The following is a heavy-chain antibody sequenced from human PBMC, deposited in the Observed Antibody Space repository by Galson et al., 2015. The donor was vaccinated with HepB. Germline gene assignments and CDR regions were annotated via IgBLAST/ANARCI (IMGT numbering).Heavy chain of an antibody. CDR2: IRANNGNT. J-gene: IGHJ6*02. D-gene: IGHD6-13*01. CDR1: GYTFTSSD. CDR3: AREPRSWYGGLYYYYGMDV. V-gene: IGHV1-18*01. Sequence: SVKVSCKASGYTFTSSDISWVRQAPGQGLEWMGWIRANNGNTNYAQKLQGRVTVTTDTSTSTAYMELRSLRSDDSAVYYCAREPRSWYGGLYYYYGMDVWVQGTTVTFSS.